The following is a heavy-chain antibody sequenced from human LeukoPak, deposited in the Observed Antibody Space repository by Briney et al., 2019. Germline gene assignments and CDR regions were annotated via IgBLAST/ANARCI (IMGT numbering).Heavy chain of an antibody. D-gene: IGHD5-18*01. CDR2: IYTSGST. CDR3: AAMDTAMVRDY. CDR1: GGSTSSYY. V-gene: IGHV4-4*07. J-gene: IGHJ4*02. Sequence: SVTLSLTCTVSGGSTSSYYWSWIRQPAGKGLEWIGRIYTSGSTNYNPSLKSRVTMSVDTSKNQFSLKLSSVTAADTAVYYCAAMDTAMVRDYWGQGTLVTVSS.